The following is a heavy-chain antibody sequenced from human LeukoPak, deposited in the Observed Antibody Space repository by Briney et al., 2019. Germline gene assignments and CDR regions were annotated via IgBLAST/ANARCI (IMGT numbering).Heavy chain of an antibody. CDR2: ISWNSGSI. V-gene: IGHV3-9*01. D-gene: IGHD5-18*01. Sequence: PGGSLRLSCAASGFTFDDYAMHWVRQAPGKGLEWASGISWNSGSIGYADSVKGRFTISRDNAKNSLYLQMNSLRAEDTALYYCPKDRGVQLWSRTFDYWGQGTLVTVSS. CDR1: GFTFDDYA. CDR3: PKDRGVQLWSRTFDY. J-gene: IGHJ4*02.